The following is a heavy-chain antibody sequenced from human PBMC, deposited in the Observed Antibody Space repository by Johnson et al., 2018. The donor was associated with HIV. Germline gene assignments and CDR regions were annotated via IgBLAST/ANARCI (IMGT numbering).Heavy chain of an antibody. Sequence: QVQLVESGGGVVQPGRSLRLSCAASGFTFSYYGIHWVRQAPGKGLEWVAVISYAGSDKYYSDSVKGRFTISRDNSKNTLYLQMNSLRAEDTAVYYCASWPHGSGSYQIDIWGQGTMVTVSS. CDR2: ISYAGSDK. J-gene: IGHJ3*02. CDR3: ASWPHGSGSYQIDI. CDR1: GFTFSYYG. D-gene: IGHD3-10*01. V-gene: IGHV3-33*05.